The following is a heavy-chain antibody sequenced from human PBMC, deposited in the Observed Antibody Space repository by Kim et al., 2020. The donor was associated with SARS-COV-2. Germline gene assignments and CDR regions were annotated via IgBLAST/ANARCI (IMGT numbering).Heavy chain of an antibody. J-gene: IGHJ4*02. D-gene: IGHD3-10*01. CDR2: INSGGNT. CDR1: GFTVSSNC. Sequence: GGSLRLSCAASGFTVSSNCMSWVRQAQGKGLEWVSVINSGGNTGYADSVKGRFTISRDNSKNTLYLQMSSLRAEDTAVYYCARGTVLGRFGAHWGQGTL. V-gene: IGHV3-53*01. CDR3: ARGTVLGRFGAH.